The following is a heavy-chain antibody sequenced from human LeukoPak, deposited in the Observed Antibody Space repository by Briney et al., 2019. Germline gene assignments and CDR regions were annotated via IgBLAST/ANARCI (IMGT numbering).Heavy chain of an antibody. D-gene: IGHD6-19*01. V-gene: IGHV4-59*01. CDR1: GGSISSYY. CDR3: ARDLLSTAVYFDY. CDR2: IYYSVST. Sequence: SESHSLTCTVSGGSISSYYWSWIRQPPGKGLEWIGYIYYSVSTNYNPSLKSRVTISVDTSQNQFSLMLSSVTAADTAVYYCARDLLSTAVYFDYWGQATMV. J-gene: IGHJ4*02.